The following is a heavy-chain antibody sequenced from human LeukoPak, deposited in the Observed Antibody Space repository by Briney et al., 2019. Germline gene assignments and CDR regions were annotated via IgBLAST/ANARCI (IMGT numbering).Heavy chain of an antibody. CDR3: AKGPLCGGDCYSSLRYYYYMDV. D-gene: IGHD2-21*02. Sequence: GGSLRLSCAASGFTFSSYSMNWVRQAPGKGLEWVSYISSSSSTIYYADSVKGRFTISRDNAKNSLYLQMNSLRAEDTAVYYCAKGPLCGGDCYSSLRYYYYMDVWGKGTTVTISS. V-gene: IGHV3-48*01. CDR1: GFTFSSYS. CDR2: ISSSSSTI. J-gene: IGHJ6*03.